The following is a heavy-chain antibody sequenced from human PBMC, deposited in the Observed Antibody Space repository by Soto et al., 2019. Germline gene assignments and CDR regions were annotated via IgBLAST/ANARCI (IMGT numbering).Heavy chain of an antibody. CDR1: GGSISINSYD. D-gene: IGHD2-2*01. V-gene: IGHV4-61*05. CDR3: ASPVECSTTSCIR. Sequence: PSETLSLTCTVSGGSISINSYDWAWIRQPPGKGLEWIAYGLYPDYTGYNPSLRNRVTISSDTSKNQFSLRLISVTAADTAVYYCASPVECSTTSCIRWGQGTLVTVSS. CDR2: GLYPDYT. J-gene: IGHJ4*02.